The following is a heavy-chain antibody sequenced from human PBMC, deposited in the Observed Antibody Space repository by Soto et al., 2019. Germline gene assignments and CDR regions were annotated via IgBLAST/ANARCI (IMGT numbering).Heavy chain of an antibody. D-gene: IGHD4-17*01. CDR1: GFSLSRYG. J-gene: IGHJ4*02. V-gene: IGHV3-33*01. Sequence: PGGSLRLSCEVSGFSLSRYGMHWVRQAPGKGLEWVAVIWYHGTTKNYADSVKGRFTISRDISKNTVYLQMDSLEVEDTAVYYCARIGRLRWGDYWGQGTLVSVS. CDR2: IWYHGTTK. CDR3: ARIGRLRWGDY.